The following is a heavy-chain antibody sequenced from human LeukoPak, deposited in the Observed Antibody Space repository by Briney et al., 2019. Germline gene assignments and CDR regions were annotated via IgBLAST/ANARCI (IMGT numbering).Heavy chain of an antibody. CDR3: AKDLGDGYNYPFDY. CDR1: GFTFSSYG. J-gene: IGHJ4*02. Sequence: GGSLRLSCAASGFTFSSYGMHWVRQAPGKGLEWVAVISYDGSNKYYADSVKGRFTISRDNSKNTLYLQMNSLRAEDTAVYCCAKDLGDGYNYPFDYWGQGTLVTVSS. D-gene: IGHD5-24*01. V-gene: IGHV3-30*18. CDR2: ISYDGSNK.